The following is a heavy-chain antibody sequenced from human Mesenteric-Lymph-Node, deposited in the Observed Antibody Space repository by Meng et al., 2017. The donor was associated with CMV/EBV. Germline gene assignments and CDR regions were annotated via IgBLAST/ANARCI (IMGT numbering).Heavy chain of an antibody. J-gene: IGHJ4*02. CDR1: GGTFSRYV. CDR3: VEGVAAGIFGSGYFDY. D-gene: IGHD6-13*01. V-gene: IGHV1-69*10. CDR2: IIPALGLT. Sequence: SVKVSCKASGGTFSRYVISWVRQAPGQGLEWMGGIIPALGLTNYAQKFLDRVTITADKSTSTAYMELSTLRSDDTAVYYCVEGVAAGIFGSGYFDYWGQGTLVTVSS.